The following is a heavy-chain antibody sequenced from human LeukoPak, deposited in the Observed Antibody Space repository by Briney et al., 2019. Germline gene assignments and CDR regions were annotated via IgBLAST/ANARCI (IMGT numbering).Heavy chain of an antibody. CDR3: ARRRSYYDSSGYTFGI. V-gene: IGHV1-69*13. J-gene: IGHJ3*02. Sequence: SVKVSCKASGGTFSSYALSWVRQAPGQGLECMGGIIPIFGTKNYAQTFQGRVTITADESTSTAYMELSSLRSEDTAVYYCARRRSYYDSSGYTFGIWGQGTMVTVSS. CDR2: IIPIFGTK. CDR1: GGTFSSYA. D-gene: IGHD3-22*01.